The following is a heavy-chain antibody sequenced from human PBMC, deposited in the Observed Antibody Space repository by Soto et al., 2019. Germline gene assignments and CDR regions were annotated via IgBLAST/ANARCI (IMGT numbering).Heavy chain of an antibody. J-gene: IGHJ4*02. CDR1: GFNFTRYS. V-gene: IGHV3-21*06. CDR3: ARESEDLTSNFDY. Sequence: AGGSLRLSCAASGFNFTRYSMNWVRQAPGKGLEWVSSISSTTNYIYYGDSMKGRFTISRDNAKNSLYLEMNSLRAEDTAVYYCARESEDLTSNFDYWGQGTLVTVSS. CDR2: ISSTTNYI.